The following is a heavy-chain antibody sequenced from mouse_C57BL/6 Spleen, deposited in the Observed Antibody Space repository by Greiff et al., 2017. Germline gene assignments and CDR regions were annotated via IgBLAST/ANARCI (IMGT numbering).Heavy chain of an antibody. CDR3: ARWGGNGFYFDY. D-gene: IGHD2-1*01. Sequence: VQLQQSGPELVKPGASVKISCKASGYAFSSSWMNWVKQRPGKGLEWIGRIYPGDGDTNYNGKFKGKATLTADKSSSTAYMQLSSLTSEDSAVYFCARWGGNGFYFDYWGQGTTLTVSS. CDR2: IYPGDGDT. V-gene: IGHV1-82*01. CDR1: GYAFSSSW. J-gene: IGHJ2*01.